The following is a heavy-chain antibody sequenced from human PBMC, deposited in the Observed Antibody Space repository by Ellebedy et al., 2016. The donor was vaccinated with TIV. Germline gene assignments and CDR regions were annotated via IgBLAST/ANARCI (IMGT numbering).Heavy chain of an antibody. J-gene: IGHJ5*02. CDR3: AIAAAGILAWFDP. V-gene: IGHV1-2*04. CDR1: GYTFTSYG. CDR2: INPNSGGT. Sequence: ASVKVSCXASGYTFTSYGISWVRQAPGQGLEWMGWINPNSGGTNYAQKFQGWVTMTRDTSISTAYMELSRLRSDDTAVYYCAIAAAGILAWFDPWGQGTLVTVSS. D-gene: IGHD6-13*01.